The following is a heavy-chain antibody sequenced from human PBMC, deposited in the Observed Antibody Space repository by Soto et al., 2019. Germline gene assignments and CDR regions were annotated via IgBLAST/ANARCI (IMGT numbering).Heavy chain of an antibody. CDR2: INAGNGNT. CDR3: AGDPRKLTGDYYYYYGMDV. CDR1: GYTFTSYA. Sequence: QVQLVQSGAEVKKPGASVKVSCKASGYTFTSYAMHWVRQAPGQRLEWMGWINAGNGNTKYSQKFQGRVTITRDTSASTAYMELSSLRSEDTAVYYCAGDPRKLTGDYYYYYGMDVWGQGTTVTVSS. J-gene: IGHJ6*02. V-gene: IGHV1-3*01. D-gene: IGHD1-20*01.